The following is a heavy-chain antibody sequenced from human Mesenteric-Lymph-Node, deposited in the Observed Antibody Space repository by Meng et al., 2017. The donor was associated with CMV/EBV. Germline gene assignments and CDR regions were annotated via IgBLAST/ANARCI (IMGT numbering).Heavy chain of an antibody. CDR2: VYYRGNT. D-gene: IGHD5-12*01. Sequence: SETLSLTCTVSGYSISSGYYWGWIRQSPGKGLEWIGSVYYRGNTYYNPSLKSRVTMSVDTSKNQFSLNLSSVTAADTAVYYCARWGGYTRPAFDIWGEGTMVTVSS. CDR1: GYSISSGYY. CDR3: ARWGGYTRPAFDI. V-gene: IGHV4-38-2*02. J-gene: IGHJ3*02.